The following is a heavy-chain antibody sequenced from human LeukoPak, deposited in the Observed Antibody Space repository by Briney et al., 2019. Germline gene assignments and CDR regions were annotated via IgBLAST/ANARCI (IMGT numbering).Heavy chain of an antibody. CDR1: GTAFSSYA. J-gene: IGHJ5*02. CDR2: IDRGDGRT. Sequence: GGSLRLSCAASGTAFSSYALSWVRQAPGKGLEWVSPIDRGDGRTYYADSVKGRFTISRDNSKNTLYLQMNSLRAEDTAVYYCAKDRVYDSSGYYPYNWFDPWGQGTLVTVSS. V-gene: IGHV3-23*01. D-gene: IGHD3-22*01. CDR3: AKDRVYDSSGYYPYNWFDP.